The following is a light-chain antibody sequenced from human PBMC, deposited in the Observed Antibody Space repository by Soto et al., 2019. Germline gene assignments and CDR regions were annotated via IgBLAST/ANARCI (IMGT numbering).Light chain of an antibody. CDR3: GTWDSRLRVVV. CDR1: SSNIGNNY. J-gene: IGLJ2*01. V-gene: IGLV1-51*01. Sequence: QSVLTQPPSVSAAPRQTVTISCSGSSSNIGNNYVSWYHRVPGTAPKLLIYDNNERPSGIPDRFSGSKSGTSATLDITGLQTGYEGDYYCGTWDSRLRVVVFGGGTKLTVL. CDR2: DNN.